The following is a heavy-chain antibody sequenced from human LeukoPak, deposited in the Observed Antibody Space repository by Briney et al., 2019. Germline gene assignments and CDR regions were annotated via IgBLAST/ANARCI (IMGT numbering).Heavy chain of an antibody. V-gene: IGHV1-58*01. D-gene: IGHD4-23*01. J-gene: IGHJ4*02. CDR3: AVGSHYVTPRPPNDY. CDR2: IVVGSGNT. Sequence: SVKVSCKASGFTSTSSAVQWVRQARGQRLEWIGWIVVGSGNTNYAQKFQERVTITRDMSTSTAYMELSSLRSEDTAVYYCAVGSHYVTPRPPNDYWGQGTLVTVSS. CDR1: GFTSTSSA.